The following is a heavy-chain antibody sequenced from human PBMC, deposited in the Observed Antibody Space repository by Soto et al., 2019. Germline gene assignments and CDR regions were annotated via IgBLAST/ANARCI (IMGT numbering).Heavy chain of an antibody. Sequence: PSETLSLTCAVSGGSISSSNWWSWVRQPPGKGLEWIGEIYHSGSTNYNPSLKSRVTISVDKSKNQFSLKLSSVTAADTAVYYCASTFVVVPADSGGMDVWGQGTTVTVSS. J-gene: IGHJ6*02. V-gene: IGHV4-4*02. CDR3: ASTFVVVPADSGGMDV. CDR1: GGSISSSNW. D-gene: IGHD2-2*01. CDR2: IYHSGST.